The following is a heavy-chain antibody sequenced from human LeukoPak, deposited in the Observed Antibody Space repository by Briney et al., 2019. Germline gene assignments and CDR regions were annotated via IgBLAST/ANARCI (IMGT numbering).Heavy chain of an antibody. CDR1: GFTFSSYE. CDR3: ARDRDWNSGFDY. V-gene: IGHV3-48*03. CDR2: ISSSGSTI. D-gene: IGHD1-7*01. J-gene: IGHJ4*02. Sequence: GGSLRLSCAASGFTFSSYEMNWVRQAPGKGLEWVSYISSSGSTIYYADSVKGRFTISRDNAKNSLNLQMNSLRVEDTAVYYCARDRDWNSGFDYWGQGTLVTVSS.